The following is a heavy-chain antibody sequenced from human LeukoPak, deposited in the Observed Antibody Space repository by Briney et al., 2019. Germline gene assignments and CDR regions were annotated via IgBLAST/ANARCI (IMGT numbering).Heavy chain of an antibody. CDR3: AADPDYNGNGDAFDF. J-gene: IGHJ3*01. CDR1: GFTFTTSA. D-gene: IGHD4-23*01. V-gene: IGHV1-58*02. Sequence: SVKVSCKASGFTFTTSAIQWVRQARGQRLEWIGWIVGGSGDTNYAQKFQERVTITRDMSTSTAYMELSSLSSEDTAVFYCAADPDYNGNGDAFDFWGQGTMVTVSS. CDR2: IVGGSGDT.